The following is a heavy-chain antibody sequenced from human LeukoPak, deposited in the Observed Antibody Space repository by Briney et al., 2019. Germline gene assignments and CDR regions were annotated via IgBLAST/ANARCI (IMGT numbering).Heavy chain of an antibody. Sequence: SVKVSCKASGGTFSSYAISWVRQAPGQGLEWMGGIIPIFGTANYAQKFQGRVTITADESTSTAYMELSSLRSEDTAVYYCARDQFPIQPAAIGAPSFDPWGQETLVTVSS. CDR3: ARDQFPIQPAAIGAPSFDP. CDR2: IIPIFGTA. CDR1: GGTFSSYA. J-gene: IGHJ5*02. V-gene: IGHV1-69*13. D-gene: IGHD2-2*01.